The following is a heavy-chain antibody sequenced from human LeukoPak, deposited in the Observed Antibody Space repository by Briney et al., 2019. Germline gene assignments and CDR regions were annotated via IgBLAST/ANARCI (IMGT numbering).Heavy chain of an antibody. J-gene: IGHJ4*02. CDR1: GYTFTSYD. V-gene: IGHV1-18*01. CDR3: ARDGGWYYFDY. Sequence: ASVKVSCKASGYTFTSYDISWVRQAPGQGLEYMGWISGNNGNTHYAQNLQGRVTMTTDTSTSTAYMELRSLRSDDTAVYYCARDGGWYYFDYWGQGTLVTVSS. CDR2: ISGNNGNT. D-gene: IGHD6-19*01.